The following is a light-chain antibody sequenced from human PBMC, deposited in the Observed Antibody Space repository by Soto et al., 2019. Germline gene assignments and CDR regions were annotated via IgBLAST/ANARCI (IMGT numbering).Light chain of an antibody. V-gene: IGLV2-14*01. CDR1: SSDVGAYNY. Sequence: QSVLTQPASVSGSLGQSITISCTGTSSDVGAYNYVSWYQQQPGKAPKLMISEVSNRPSGVSNRFSGSKSGNTASLIISGLQAEDEADYYCCSSTSITTYGFGTGTKVT. CDR2: EVS. J-gene: IGLJ1*01. CDR3: CSSTSITTYG.